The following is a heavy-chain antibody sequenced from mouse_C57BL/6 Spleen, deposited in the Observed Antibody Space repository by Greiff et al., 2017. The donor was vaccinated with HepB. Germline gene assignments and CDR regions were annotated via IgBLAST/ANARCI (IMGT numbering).Heavy chain of an antibody. Sequence: VKLVESGPGLVKPSQSLFLTCSITGFPITSGYYWILIRQSPGKPLEWMGYITHSGETFYNPTLQSPISITRETSKNHFFLQLNSVTTEDTAMYYCAVDRSNGNCPYSDMDYWGQGTSVTVSS. J-gene: IGHJ4*01. CDR3: AVDRSNGNCPYSDMDY. CDR2: ITHSGET. V-gene: IGHV12-3*01. D-gene: IGHD2-1*01. CDR1: GFPITSGYY.